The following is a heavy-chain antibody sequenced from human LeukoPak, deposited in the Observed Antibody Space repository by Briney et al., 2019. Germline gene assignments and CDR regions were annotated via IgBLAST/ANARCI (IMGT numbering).Heavy chain of an antibody. CDR3: ARGVYSSGWGN. D-gene: IGHD6-19*01. J-gene: IGHJ4*02. CDR2: INTNTGNP. V-gene: IGHV7-4-1*02. Sequence: ASVKVSCKASGYTFSHYAMDWVGQAPGQGREWMGWINTNTGNPTYAQGFTGRFVFSLDASVSTAYLQISSLTAEAPAVYYCARGVYSSGWGNWGQGTLFTVSS. CDR1: GYTFSHYA.